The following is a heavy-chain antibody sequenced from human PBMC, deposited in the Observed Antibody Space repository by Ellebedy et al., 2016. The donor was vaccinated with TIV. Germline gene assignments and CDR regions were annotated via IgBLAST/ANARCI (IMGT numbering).Heavy chain of an antibody. J-gene: IGHJ4*02. CDR1: GFSFSSYW. V-gene: IGHV3-23*01. D-gene: IGHD1-26*01. Sequence: GESLKISCAASGFSFSSYWMSWVRQAPGKGLEWVSAISTTGGSTYYADSVKGRFTISRDNSKNTMYLQMDSLRADDTAVYFCAKAKERASYNFDYWGQGAQVTVSS. CDR2: ISTTGGST. CDR3: AKAKERASYNFDY.